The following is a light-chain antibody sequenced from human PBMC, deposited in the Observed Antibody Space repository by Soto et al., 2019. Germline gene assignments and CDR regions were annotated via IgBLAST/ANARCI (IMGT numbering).Light chain of an antibody. J-gene: IGKJ1*01. V-gene: IGKV3-11*01. CDR2: DAS. CDR1: QSVSSY. CDR3: MQGLHPPPT. Sequence: EIVLTQSPATLSLSPGERATLSCRASQSVSSYLAWYQQKPGQAPRLLIYDASNRATGIPARFSGSGSGTDFTLKISKVEAEDVGVYYCMQGLHPPPTFGQGTKVEVK.